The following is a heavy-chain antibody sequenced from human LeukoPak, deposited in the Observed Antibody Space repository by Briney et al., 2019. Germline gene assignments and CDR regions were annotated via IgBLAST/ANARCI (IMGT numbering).Heavy chain of an antibody. D-gene: IGHD3-10*01. Sequence: SETLSLTCTVSGGSISTYYWSWIRQPPGKGLEWIGYIYYSGSTSYNPSLKSRVTVSVDTSKNQFSLKMTSLTAADTAVYYCAKQGRKSAFDFWGQGTLVTVSS. CDR3: AKQGRKSAFDF. CDR1: GGSISTYY. CDR2: IYYSGST. V-gene: IGHV4-59*08. J-gene: IGHJ4*02.